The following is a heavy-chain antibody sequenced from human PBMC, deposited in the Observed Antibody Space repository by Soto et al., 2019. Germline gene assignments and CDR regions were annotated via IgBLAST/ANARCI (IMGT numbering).Heavy chain of an antibody. CDR3: ARLVGIAAAVP. J-gene: IGHJ4*02. Sequence: PSETLSLTCTVSGGSISSSSYYWGWIRQPPGKGLEWIGSIYYSGSTYYNPSLKSRVTISVDTSKNQSSLKLSSVTAADTAVYYCARLVGIAAAVPWGQGALVTVSS. D-gene: IGHD6-13*01. V-gene: IGHV4-39*01. CDR1: GGSISSSSYY. CDR2: IYYSGST.